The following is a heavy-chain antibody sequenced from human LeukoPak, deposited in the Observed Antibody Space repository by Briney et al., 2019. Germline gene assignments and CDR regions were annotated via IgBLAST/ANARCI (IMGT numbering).Heavy chain of an antibody. CDR3: ARGRAANYYDISGYHPY. Sequence: PGGSLRLSCAASGFTFSSYGMHWVRQAPGKGLEWVAFIRYDGSNKYYADSVKGRFTISRDNSKNTLFLQMNNLRAGDTAVYYCARGRAANYYDISGYHPYWGQGTLVTVSS. J-gene: IGHJ4*02. CDR1: GFTFSSYG. D-gene: IGHD3-22*01. V-gene: IGHV3-30*02. CDR2: IRYDGSNK.